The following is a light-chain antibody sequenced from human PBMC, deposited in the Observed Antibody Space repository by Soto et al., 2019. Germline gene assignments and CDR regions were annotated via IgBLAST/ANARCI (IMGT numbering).Light chain of an antibody. Sequence: EIVLTQSPPTLSLSPGERATLSCRASQFIPIHLAWYQQKPGQPPRLLIYDAFNRAAGIPARFSGSGSGTDFTLTLSSLETEDFAGYYCQHRPNWAWTFGQGNKVEIK. CDR3: QHRPNWAWT. CDR1: QFIPIH. J-gene: IGKJ1*01. CDR2: DAF. V-gene: IGKV3-11*01.